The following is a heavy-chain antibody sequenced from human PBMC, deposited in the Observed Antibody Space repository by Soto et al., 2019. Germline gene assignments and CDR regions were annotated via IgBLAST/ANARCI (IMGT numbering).Heavy chain of an antibody. CDR2: IYYSGST. Sequence: SETLSLTCTVSGGSVSSGSYYWSWIRQPPGKGLEWIGHIYYSGSTDYNPSLKSRVTMSLDTSKSQFSLKLSSVTAADTAVYYCARDSFRLGYFDYWGQGTLVTVSS. J-gene: IGHJ4*02. D-gene: IGHD3-16*01. CDR1: GGSVSSGSYY. CDR3: ARDSFRLGYFDY. V-gene: IGHV4-61*01.